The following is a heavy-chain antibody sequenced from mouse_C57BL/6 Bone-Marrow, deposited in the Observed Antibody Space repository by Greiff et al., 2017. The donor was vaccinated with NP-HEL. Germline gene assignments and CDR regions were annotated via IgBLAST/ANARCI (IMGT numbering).Heavy chain of an antibody. CDR2: IHPNGGST. J-gene: IGHJ2*01. D-gene: IGHD3-2*02. V-gene: IGHV1-64*01. Sequence: QVQLQQPGAELVKPGASVKLSCKASGYTFTSYGMHWVRQRPGQGLEWIGMIHPNGGSTNYNEKFKSKATLTVDKASSTAYMQLSSLTSEDSAVYYCARGGQLRLRAYWGQGTTLTVSS. CDR3: ARGGQLRLRAY. CDR1: GYTFTSYG.